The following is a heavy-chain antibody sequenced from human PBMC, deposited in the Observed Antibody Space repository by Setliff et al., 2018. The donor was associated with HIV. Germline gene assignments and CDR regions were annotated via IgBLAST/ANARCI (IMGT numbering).Heavy chain of an antibody. CDR1: GYTFISYG. V-gene: IGHV1-18*01. J-gene: IGHJ5*02. D-gene: IGHD3-10*01. Sequence: ASVKVSCKASGYTFISYGISWVRQAPGQGLEWMGWISAYNGNTNYAQKLQGRVTMTTDTSTSTAYMELRSLRSDDTAVYYCARGGPLITMVRGVLRWFDPWGQGTLVTSPQ. CDR2: ISAYNGNT. CDR3: ARGGPLITMVRGVLRWFDP.